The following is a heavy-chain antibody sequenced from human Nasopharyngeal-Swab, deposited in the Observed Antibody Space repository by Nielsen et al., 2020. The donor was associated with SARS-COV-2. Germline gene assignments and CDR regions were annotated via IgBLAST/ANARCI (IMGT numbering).Heavy chain of an antibody. J-gene: IGHJ6*04. CDR2: ISSSGSTI. CDR1: GFTFSDYY. CDR3: ARDYPIIYYYDSSGYLALDV. D-gene: IGHD3-22*01. V-gene: IGHV3-11*01. Sequence: GESLKISCAASGFTFSDYYMSWIRQAPGKGLEWVSYISSSGSTIYYADSVKGRLTISRDNAKNSLYLQMNSLRAEDTAVYYCARDYPIIYYYDSSGYLALDVWGKGTTVTVSS.